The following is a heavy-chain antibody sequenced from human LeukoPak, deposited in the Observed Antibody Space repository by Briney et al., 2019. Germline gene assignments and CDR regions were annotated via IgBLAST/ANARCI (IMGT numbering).Heavy chain of an antibody. D-gene: IGHD3-22*01. Sequence: SETLSLTCTVSGGSISSYYWSWIRQPPGKGLEWIGEINHSGSTNYNPSLKSRVTISVDTSKNQFSLKLSSVTAADTAVYYCARQVTMIMVLWGRGTLVTVSS. CDR3: ARQVTMIMVL. J-gene: IGHJ2*01. V-gene: IGHV4-34*01. CDR2: INHSGST. CDR1: GGSISSYY.